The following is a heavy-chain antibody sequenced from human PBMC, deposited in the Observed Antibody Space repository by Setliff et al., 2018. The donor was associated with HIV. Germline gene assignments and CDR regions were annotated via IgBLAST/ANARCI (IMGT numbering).Heavy chain of an antibody. CDR2: IFSNGVK. J-gene: IGHJ4*02. CDR3: AHSQPDPRYFDWLSPHFDY. CDR1: GYSISSGYYW. V-gene: IGHV2-26*01. D-gene: IGHD3-9*01. Sequence: ETLSLTCAVSGYSISSGYYWGWIRQPPGKGLEWLAHIFSNGVKSYSTSLKSRLTISKDTSKSQVVLTMTNMDPVDTATYYCAHSQPDPRYFDWLSPHFDYWGQGTLGTV.